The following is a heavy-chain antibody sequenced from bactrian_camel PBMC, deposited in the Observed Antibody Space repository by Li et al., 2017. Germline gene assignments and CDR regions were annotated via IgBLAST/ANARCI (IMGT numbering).Heavy chain of an antibody. CDR2: IYSYGSIT. CDR3: NVRCRLGPPDANY. D-gene: IGHD7*01. J-gene: IGHJ4*01. V-gene: IGHV3S6*01. CDR1: GGGSYW. Sequence: HVQLVESGGGLVQPGGSLRLSCTASGGGSYWIYWVRQASGKGLEWVSSIYSYGSITYYADSVRGRFTISQDNARNTVYLQMNSLKLEDTAMYYCNVRCRLGPPDANYWGQGTQVTVS.